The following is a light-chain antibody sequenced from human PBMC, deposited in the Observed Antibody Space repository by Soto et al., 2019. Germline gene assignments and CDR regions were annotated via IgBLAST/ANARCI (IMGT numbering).Light chain of an antibody. CDR2: KTS. CDR1: QSISLW. Sequence: DIHMTQSPSTLSASVGDRVTITCRASQSISLWVAWYQQKPGRAPNLLMYKTSSLETGVPSRFSGIGSGTEFTLTISSLQPDDFATYYCQHYKDYSWTFGQGTKVEVK. J-gene: IGKJ1*01. V-gene: IGKV1-5*03. CDR3: QHYKDYSWT.